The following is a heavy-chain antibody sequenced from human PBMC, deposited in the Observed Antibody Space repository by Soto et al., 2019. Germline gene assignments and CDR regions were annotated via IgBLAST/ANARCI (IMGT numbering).Heavy chain of an antibody. CDR2: IDWDDDK. CDR3: ARIRDYGDYGMDV. J-gene: IGHJ6*02. CDR1: GFSLSTSGMR. Sequence: SGPTLVNPTQTLTLTCTFSGFSLSTSGMRVSWIRQPPGKALEWLARIDWDDDKFYSTSLKTRLTISKDTSKNQVVLTMTNMDPGDTATYYCARIRDYGDYGMDVWGQGTTVTVSS. V-gene: IGHV2-70*04. D-gene: IGHD4-17*01.